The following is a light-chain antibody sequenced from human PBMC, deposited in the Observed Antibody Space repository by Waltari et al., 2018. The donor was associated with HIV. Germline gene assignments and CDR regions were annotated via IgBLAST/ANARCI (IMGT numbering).Light chain of an antibody. CDR3: QHYYDSLMYT. CDR2: GAS. Sequence: DIQMTQSPSSLSASLGDSVTIPCRASQCISNSLAWYQQKPGKAPKLLLYGASRLQTGVPSRFSGSGAGTDFALTISRLQPEDFATYYCQHYYDSLMYTFGQGTKLEIK. V-gene: IGKV1-NL1*01. J-gene: IGKJ2*01. CDR1: QCISNS.